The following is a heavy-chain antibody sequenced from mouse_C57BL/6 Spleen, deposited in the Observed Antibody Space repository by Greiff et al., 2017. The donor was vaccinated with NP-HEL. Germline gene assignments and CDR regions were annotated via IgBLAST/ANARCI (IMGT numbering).Heavy chain of an antibody. CDR3: ARMSYAMDD. Sequence: QVQLKQSGAELVKPGASVTMSCKASGYTFTTYPVEWMKQNHGKSLEWIGNFHPYNDATKYNEKFKGKATWTVEKSSSTVYLELSRLTSGDSAVYYCARMSYAMDDWGKGTSVTVSS. V-gene: IGHV1-47*01. J-gene: IGHJ4*01. CDR1: GYTFTTYP. CDR2: FHPYNDAT.